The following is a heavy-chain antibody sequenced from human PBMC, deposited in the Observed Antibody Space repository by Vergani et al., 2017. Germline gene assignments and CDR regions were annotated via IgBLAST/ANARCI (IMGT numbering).Heavy chain of an antibody. CDR2: IRSKAYGGTT. V-gene: IGHV3-49*03. J-gene: IGHJ4*02. D-gene: IGHD5-18*01. Sequence: EVQLVESGGGLVQPGRSLRLSCTASGFTFGDYAMSWFRQAPGKGLEWVGFIRSKAYGGTTEYAASVKGRFTISRDDSKSIAYLQMNSLKTEDTAVYYCTLTAMAIEYYFDYWGQGTLVTVSS. CDR1: GFTFGDYA. CDR3: TLTAMAIEYYFDY.